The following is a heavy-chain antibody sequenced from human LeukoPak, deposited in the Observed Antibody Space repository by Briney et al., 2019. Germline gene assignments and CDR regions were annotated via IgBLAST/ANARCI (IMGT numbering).Heavy chain of an antibody. CDR3: ARNEPVSGSVDY. CDR2: IHYSGST. D-gene: IGHD1-26*01. J-gene: IGHJ4*02. V-gene: IGHV4-59*01. Sequence: PSETLSLTCTVSGRSISSYYWSWVRQPPGKGLEWIWYIHYSGSTNYNPSLKSRVTIPVNTPKNQSSLTLSSVAAADTAVYYCARNEPVSGSVDYWGQGTLVTVSS. CDR1: GRSISSYY.